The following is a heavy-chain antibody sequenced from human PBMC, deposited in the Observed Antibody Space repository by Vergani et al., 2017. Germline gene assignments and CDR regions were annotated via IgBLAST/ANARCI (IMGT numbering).Heavy chain of an antibody. D-gene: IGHD3-22*01. CDR3: ARPHPPYYYDSSEYYFDY. CDR2: ISSSSSYI. CDR1: GFTFSSYS. J-gene: IGHJ4*02. Sequence: EVQLVESGGGLVKPGGCLRLSCAASGFTFSSYSMNWVRQAPGKGLEWVSSISSSSSYIYYADSVKGRFTISRDNAKNSLYLQMNSLRAEDTAVYYCARPHPPYYYDSSEYYFDYWGQGTLVTVSS. V-gene: IGHV3-21*01.